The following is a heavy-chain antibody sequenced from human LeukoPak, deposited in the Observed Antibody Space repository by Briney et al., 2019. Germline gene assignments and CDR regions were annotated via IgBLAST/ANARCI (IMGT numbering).Heavy chain of an antibody. J-gene: IGHJ4*02. D-gene: IGHD2-8*02. CDR2: INPNSGGT. CDR3: ATALFRSLVWPSYIVLDY. CDR1: GYTFSDYY. Sequence: ASVKVSCKASGYTFSDYYMHWVRQAPGQGLEWMGWINPNSGGTNYAQKFQGRVTMTEGTSTDTAYMELSSLRSEDTAVYYCATALFRSLVWPSYIVLDYWGQGTLVTVSS. V-gene: IGHV1-2*02.